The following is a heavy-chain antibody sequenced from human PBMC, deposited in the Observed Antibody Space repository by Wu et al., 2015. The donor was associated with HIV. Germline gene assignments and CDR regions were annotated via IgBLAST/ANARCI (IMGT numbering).Heavy chain of an antibody. CDR1: GYAFSRHG. V-gene: IGHV1-18*01. Sequence: QLEQPGVEVQKPGAALKVSCKASGYAFSRHGISWVRQVPGQGLEWVGWISAGNGDTTYAQKFQGGVTLTRDISTTTVFLEFGSLHSDDRAVYYCVKARGSGAYHFFYFDVWGEGTSVSVSS. J-gene: IGHJ4*02. D-gene: IGHD3-10*01. CDR2: ISAGNGDT. CDR3: VKARGSGAYHFFYFDV.